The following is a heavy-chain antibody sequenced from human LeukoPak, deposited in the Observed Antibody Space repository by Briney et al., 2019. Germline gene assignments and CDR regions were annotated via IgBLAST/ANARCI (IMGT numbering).Heavy chain of an antibody. CDR2: LSGSGNTP. Sequence: GGSLRLSCAASGFTFSNYAMNWVRQAPGKGLEWVSALSGSGNTPYYADSVKGRFTISRDNAKNSLYLQMNSLRAEDTAVYYCARFEAVWFGELLRDYYYGMDVWGQGTTVTVSS. V-gene: IGHV3-21*01. CDR1: GFTFSNYA. D-gene: IGHD3-10*01. J-gene: IGHJ6*02. CDR3: ARFEAVWFGELLRDYYYGMDV.